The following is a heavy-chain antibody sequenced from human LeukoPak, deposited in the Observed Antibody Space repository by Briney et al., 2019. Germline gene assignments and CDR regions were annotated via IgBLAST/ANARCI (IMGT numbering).Heavy chain of an antibody. CDR1: GFTFSSYS. CDR3: AKESGALGAPLYDY. Sequence: GGSLRLSCAASGFTFSSYSMNWVCPAPGKGLEWVSSIIISTSYIYYADSVKGRFTISRDNAKNSLYLQMNSLRAKDTAVYYCAKESGALGAPLYDYWGRGILVTASS. D-gene: IGHD4/OR15-4a*01. V-gene: IGHV3-21*01. CDR2: IIISTSYI. J-gene: IGHJ4*02.